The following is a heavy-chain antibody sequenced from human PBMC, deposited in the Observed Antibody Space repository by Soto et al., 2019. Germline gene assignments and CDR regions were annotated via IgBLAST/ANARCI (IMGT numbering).Heavy chain of an antibody. Sequence: QLVESGGGVVQPGRSLRLPCAASSLTFSGYGMHWVRQAPGKGLEWVALISHDGRNTFYADSVKVRFTISRDNSDNTRYLQRNFPTTDDTVVYYGSQDPSIRAWSYPAYWGQGTLVTVSS. CDR1: SLTFSGYG. V-gene: IGHV3-30*18. D-gene: IGHD3-10*01. CDR2: ISHDGRNT. CDR3: SQDPSIRAWSYPAY. J-gene: IGHJ4*02.